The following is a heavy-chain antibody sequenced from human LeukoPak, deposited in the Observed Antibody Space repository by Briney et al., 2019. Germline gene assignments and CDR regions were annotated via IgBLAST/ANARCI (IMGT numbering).Heavy chain of an antibody. D-gene: IGHD4-11*01. CDR2: INHSGST. Sequence: SETLSLTCTVSGGSISSYYWSWIRQPPGKGLEWIGEINHSGSTNYNPSLKSRVTISVDTSKNQFSLKLSSVTAADTAVYYCARGISVTNYYYYYGMDVWGQGTTVTVSS. CDR1: GGSISSYY. J-gene: IGHJ6*02. V-gene: IGHV4-34*01. CDR3: ARGISVTNYYYYYGMDV.